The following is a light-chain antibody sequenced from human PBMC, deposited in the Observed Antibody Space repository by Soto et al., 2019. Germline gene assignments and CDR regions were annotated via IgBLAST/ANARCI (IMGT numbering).Light chain of an antibody. CDR1: SSDIGAGYD. V-gene: IGLV1-40*01. J-gene: IGLJ2*01. CDR2: DNN. CDR3: QSYDSSHVV. Sequence: QAVVTQPPSVSGAPGQRVTISCTGSSSDIGAGYDVHWYQQLPGTAPKLLIYDNNSRPSGVPDRFSGSKSGTSASLAITGLQAEDEADYYCQSYDSSHVVFGGGTQLTVL.